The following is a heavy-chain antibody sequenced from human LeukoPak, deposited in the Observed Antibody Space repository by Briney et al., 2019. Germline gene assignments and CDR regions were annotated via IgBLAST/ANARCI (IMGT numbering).Heavy chain of an antibody. CDR1: RFTFSSYS. Sequence: GGSLRLSCAASRFTFSSYSMNWVRQAPGKGLEWVSSIGSSSSYIYYADSVKGRFTISRDNAKNSLYLQMNSLRAEDTAVYYCARETYYYDSSPTDWGQGTLVTVSS. J-gene: IGHJ4*02. CDR2: IGSSSSYI. D-gene: IGHD3-22*01. CDR3: ARETYYYDSSPTD. V-gene: IGHV3-21*01.